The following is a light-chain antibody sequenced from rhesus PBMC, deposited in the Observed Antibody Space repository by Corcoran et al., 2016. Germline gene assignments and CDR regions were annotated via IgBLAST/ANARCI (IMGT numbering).Light chain of an antibody. CDR1: QGINIC. Sequence: DIQMTHSPSSLSASVGDTVTITCQASQGINICLAWYQQKPGKAPKFLIYKASGLQSGVPSRFSGGGSGTDFTLTISSLQPEDFATYYWLQYSSSPFTFGPGTKLDIK. CDR2: KAS. V-gene: IGKV1-22*01. J-gene: IGKJ3*01. CDR3: LQYSSSPFT.